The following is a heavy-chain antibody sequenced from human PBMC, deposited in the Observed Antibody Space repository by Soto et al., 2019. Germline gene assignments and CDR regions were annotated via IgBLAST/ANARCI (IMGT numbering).Heavy chain of an antibody. Sequence: SETLSLTCTGSGGSISSYYWSWIRQPPGKGLEWIGYIYYSGSTNYNPSLKSRVTISVDTSKNQFSLKLSSVTAADTAVYYCARERGSASSDIDTLGQGTVVTVSS. V-gene: IGHV4-59*01. D-gene: IGHD3-16*01. CDR1: GGSISSYY. CDR2: IYYSGST. CDR3: ARERGSASSDIDT. J-gene: IGHJ5*02.